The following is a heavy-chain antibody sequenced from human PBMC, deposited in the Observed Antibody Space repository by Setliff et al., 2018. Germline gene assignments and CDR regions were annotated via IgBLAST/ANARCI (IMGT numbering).Heavy chain of an antibody. CDR1: GGTFSDYY. J-gene: IGHJ4*02. CDR3: ARGRNVAARLLDS. Sequence: SETLSLTCTAHGGTFSDYYWTWIRQPPGKGLEWIGEINHSGTTNYNPSLKSRVTISVDTSKNQFSLTMSSVTAADAAVYYCARGRNVAARLLDSWGQGARVTVSS. D-gene: IGHD6-6*01. CDR2: INHSGTT. V-gene: IGHV4-34*01.